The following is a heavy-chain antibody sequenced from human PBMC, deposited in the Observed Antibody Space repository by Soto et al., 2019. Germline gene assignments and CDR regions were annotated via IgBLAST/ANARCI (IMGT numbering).Heavy chain of an antibody. CDR1: GFALSSYS. CDR3: ARGFDLQYGLDV. Sequence: EVPLVESGGGLVQRGESLRLSCAASGFALSSYSMNWVRQTPGKGLEWVAYISATGNTKYYADSVKGRFTISRDNAKNSLYLQLNSLRDEDTAVYFCARGFDLQYGLDVWGQGTTVTVS. D-gene: IGHD3-10*01. CDR2: ISATGNTK. V-gene: IGHV3-48*02. J-gene: IGHJ6*02.